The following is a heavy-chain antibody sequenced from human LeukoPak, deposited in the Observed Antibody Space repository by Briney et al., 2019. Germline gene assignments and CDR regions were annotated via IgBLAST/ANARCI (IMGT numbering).Heavy chain of an antibody. CDR3: ATAVVTDPYFDS. D-gene: IGHD4-23*01. J-gene: IGHJ4*02. V-gene: IGHV5-51*01. Sequence: GESLKISCKGAGYSFTNYWIALVRQMPGKGLGWMGIIYPGASDTRDSPSCQGQVTISADKSISTAYLQWSSLKASDTAMYYCATAVVTDPYFDSWGQGTLVTVSS. CDR2: IYPGASDT. CDR1: GYSFTNYW.